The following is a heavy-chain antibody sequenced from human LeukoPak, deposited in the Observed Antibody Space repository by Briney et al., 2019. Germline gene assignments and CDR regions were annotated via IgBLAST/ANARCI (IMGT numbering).Heavy chain of an antibody. CDR3: ARVGEVSFYYYYGMDV. CDR1: GGSISSYY. V-gene: IGHV4-59*01. CDR2: IYYSGST. Sequence: SETLSLTCTVSGGSISSYYWSWIRQPPGKGLEWIGYIYYSGSTNYNPSLKSRVTISVDKSKNQFSLKLSSVTAADTAVYYCARVGEVSFYYYYGMDVWGKGTTVTVSS. J-gene: IGHJ6*04.